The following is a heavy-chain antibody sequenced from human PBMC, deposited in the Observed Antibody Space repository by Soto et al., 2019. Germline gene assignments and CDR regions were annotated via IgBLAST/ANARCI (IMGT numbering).Heavy chain of an antibody. Sequence: SETLSLTCTVSGGSISGYYWNWIRQSPEKGLEWIGYIYDSENTDYSPSLKSRVTMSIDTSKNQFSLKLTSATTADTGVYYCARHDVYGSGSYGLDVWGQGTTVT. V-gene: IGHV4-59*01. CDR3: ARHDVYGSGSYGLDV. J-gene: IGHJ6*02. CDR1: GGSISGYY. CDR2: IYDSENT. D-gene: IGHD3-10*01.